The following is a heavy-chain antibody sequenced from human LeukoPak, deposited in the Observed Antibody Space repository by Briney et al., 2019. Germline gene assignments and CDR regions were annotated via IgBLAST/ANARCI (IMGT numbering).Heavy chain of an antibody. Sequence: AAVKVSCKASGYTFTSYGISWVRQAPGQGLEWMGWISAYNGNTNYAQKLQGRVTMTTDTSTSTAYMELRSLRSDDTAVYYCARGGKYSSSWYDPYYYYYYMDVWGKGTTVTVSS. CDR2: ISAYNGNT. V-gene: IGHV1-18*01. CDR1: GYTFTSYG. CDR3: ARGGKYSSSWYDPYYYYYYMDV. J-gene: IGHJ6*03. D-gene: IGHD6-13*01.